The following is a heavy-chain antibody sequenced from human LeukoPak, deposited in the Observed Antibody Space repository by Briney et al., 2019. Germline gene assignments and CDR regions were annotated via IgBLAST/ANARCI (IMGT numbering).Heavy chain of an antibody. D-gene: IGHD5-18*01. V-gene: IGHV3-74*01. Sequence: GGSLRLSCAASGFTFSNHWMHWVRQAPGKGLMWVSRINRDGSRTNYADSVKGRFTISRDDAKNTLYLQVNSLRAEDTAVYFCARGGSDTAMAHDYWGQGTLVTVSS. CDR2: INRDGSRT. CDR1: GFTFSNHW. CDR3: ARGGSDTAMAHDY. J-gene: IGHJ4*02.